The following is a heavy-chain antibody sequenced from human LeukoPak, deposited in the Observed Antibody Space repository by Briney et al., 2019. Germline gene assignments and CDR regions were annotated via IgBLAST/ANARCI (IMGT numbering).Heavy chain of an antibody. CDR3: ARSHDHLWGNYPDY. V-gene: IGHV4/OR15-8*01. J-gene: IGHJ4*02. Sequence: SETLSLTCDVSGGSIDSTNWWNWVRQPPGKGLEWIGEIHHDGRINYNPSLKSRVTLSVDKPKNQFSLRLNSVTAADTAMYYCARSHDHLWGNYPDYWGQGTLVTVSS. CDR2: IHHDGRI. D-gene: IGHD3-16*02. CDR1: GGSIDSTNW.